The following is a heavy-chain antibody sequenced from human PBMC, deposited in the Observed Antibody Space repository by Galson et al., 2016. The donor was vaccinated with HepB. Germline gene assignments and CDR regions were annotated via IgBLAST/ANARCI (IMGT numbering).Heavy chain of an antibody. CDR3: ANWPIHVQDYSDASGHA. J-gene: IGHJ4*02. CDR1: GFDFSSYF. D-gene: IGHD2-15*01. V-gene: IGHV3-23*01. Sequence: SLRLSCAGSGFDFSSYFMSWVRQAPGEGLRWVSGISASGGGAYYADYVKGRFTISRDNSKNTLFLQMNSLRAEDSALYYCANWPIHVQDYSDASGHAWGQGTVVTVSS. CDR2: ISASGGGA.